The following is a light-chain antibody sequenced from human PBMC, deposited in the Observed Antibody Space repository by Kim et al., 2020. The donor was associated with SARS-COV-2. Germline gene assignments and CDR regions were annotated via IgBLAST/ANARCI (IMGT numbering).Light chain of an antibody. CDR3: CSYAGSYTLVV. CDR2: DVS. Sequence: QSALTQPRSVSGSPGQSVTISCTRTSSDVGGYNYVSWYQQHPGKAPKLMIYDVSKRPSGVPDRFSGSKSGNTASLTISGLQAEDEADYYCCSYAGSYTLVVFGGGTKLTVL. J-gene: IGLJ2*01. V-gene: IGLV2-11*01. CDR1: SSDVGGYNY.